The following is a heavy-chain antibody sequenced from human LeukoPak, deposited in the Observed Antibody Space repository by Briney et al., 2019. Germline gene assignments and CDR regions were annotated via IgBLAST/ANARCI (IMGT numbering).Heavy chain of an antibody. CDR3: ARSGGRLRRGYCSSTSCYYAYYYGMDV. CDR1: GGTFSSYA. D-gene: IGHD2-2*01. CDR2: IIPIFGTA. J-gene: IGHJ6*02. V-gene: IGHV1-69*13. Sequence: AASVTVSCKASGGTFSSYAISWVRQAPGQGLEWMGGIIPIFGTANYAQKFQGRVTITADESTSTAYMELSSLRSEDTAVYYCARSGGRLRRGYCSSTSCYYAYYYGMDVWGQGTTVTVSS.